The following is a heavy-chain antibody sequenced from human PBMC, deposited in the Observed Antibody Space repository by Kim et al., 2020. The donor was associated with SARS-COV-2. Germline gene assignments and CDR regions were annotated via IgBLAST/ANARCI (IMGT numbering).Heavy chain of an antibody. Sequence: SETLSLTCTVSGGSISSGDYYWSWIRQPPGKGLEWIGYIYYSGSTYYNPSFKSRVSISANTSKNQFSLKLSSVTAADTAWYYCARDRFYCETSQGEFDYWGQGTPVTVSS. J-gene: IGHJ4*02. CDR2: IYYSGST. V-gene: IGHV4-39*07. CDR1: GGSISSGDYY. D-gene: IGHD3-16*01. CDR3: ARDRFYCETSQGEFDY.